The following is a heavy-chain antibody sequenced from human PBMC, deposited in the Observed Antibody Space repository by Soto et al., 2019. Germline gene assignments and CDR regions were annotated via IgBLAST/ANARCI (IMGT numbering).Heavy chain of an antibody. CDR2: IHHSGRT. CDR1: GGSFSGYY. CDR3: ARGLGTLSP. V-gene: IGHV4-34*01. D-gene: IGHD7-27*01. Sequence: QVQLQQWGAGLLKPSETLSLTCGVYGGSFSGYYWTWIRQPPGRGLEWIGEIHHSGRTNYNPSLKSRVTMSVDTSKNQFSLNLTYVTPADTAVYYCARGLGTLSPWGQGTLVTVSS. J-gene: IGHJ5*02.